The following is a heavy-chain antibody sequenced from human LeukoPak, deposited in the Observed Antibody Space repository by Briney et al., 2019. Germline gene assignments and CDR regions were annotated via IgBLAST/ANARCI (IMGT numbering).Heavy chain of an antibody. J-gene: IGHJ4*02. Sequence: SETLPLTCAVYGGSFSGYYWSWIRQPPGKGLEWIGEINHSGSTNYNPSLKSRVTISVDTSKNQFSLKLSSVTAADTAVYYCARVFCSGGSCKPYYFDYWGQGTLVTVSS. CDR1: GGSFSGYY. D-gene: IGHD2-15*01. CDR2: INHSGST. CDR3: ARVFCSGGSCKPYYFDY. V-gene: IGHV4-34*01.